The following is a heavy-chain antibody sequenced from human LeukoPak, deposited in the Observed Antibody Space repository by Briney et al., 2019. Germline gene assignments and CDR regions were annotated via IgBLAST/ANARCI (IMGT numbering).Heavy chain of an antibody. CDR1: GGSISSYY. Sequence: WGTLALTCTVSGGSISSYYWSWIRQPPGKGLEWIGYIYYSGSTNYNPSLKSRVTISVDTSKNQFSLKLSSVTAPDTAVYYCARVGRYGYNLEYFDYWGQGTLVTVSS. CDR3: ARVGRYGYNLEYFDY. V-gene: IGHV4-59*01. J-gene: IGHJ4*02. CDR2: IYYSGST. D-gene: IGHD5-24*01.